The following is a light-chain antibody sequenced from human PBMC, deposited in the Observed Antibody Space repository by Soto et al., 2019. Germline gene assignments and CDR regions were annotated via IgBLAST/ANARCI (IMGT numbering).Light chain of an antibody. CDR2: TAS. J-gene: IGKJ2*03. CDR3: QQTYSTLNS. V-gene: IGKV1-39*01. CDR1: QSIRTY. Sequence: DIRVTQSPSSLSASVGDRVTITCRASQSIRTYLNWYQQRPGKPPKLLIHTASTLQSGVPSRFSGSGSGTDFTLTISSLQPEDFATYYCQQTYSTLNSFGQGTK.